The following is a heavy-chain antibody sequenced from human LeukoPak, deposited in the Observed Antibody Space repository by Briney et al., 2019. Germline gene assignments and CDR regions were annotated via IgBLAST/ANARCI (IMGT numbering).Heavy chain of an antibody. CDR3: ARDRGAAAGNWFDP. Sequence: GGSLRLSCAASGFTFSSYGMHWVRQAPGKGLEWVAVIWYDGSNKYYADSVKGRFTISRDNSKNTLYLQMNSLRAEDTAVYYCARDRGAAAGNWFDPWGQGTLVTVSS. V-gene: IGHV3-33*01. J-gene: IGHJ5*02. CDR1: GFTFSSYG. CDR2: IWYDGSNK. D-gene: IGHD6-13*01.